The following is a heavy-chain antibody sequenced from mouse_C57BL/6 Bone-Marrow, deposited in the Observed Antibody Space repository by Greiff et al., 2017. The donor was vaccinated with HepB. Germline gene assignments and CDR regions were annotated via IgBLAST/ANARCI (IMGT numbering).Heavy chain of an antibody. CDR2: ISNGGGST. J-gene: IGHJ4*01. V-gene: IGHV5-12*01. Sequence: EVKVVESGGGLVQPGGSLKLSCAASGFTFSDYYMYWVRQTPEKRLEWVAYISNGGGSTYYPDTVKGRFTISRDNAKNTLYLQMSRLKSEDTAMYYCARHPPLDYWGQGTSVTVSS. CDR1: GFTFSDYY. CDR3: ARHPPLDY.